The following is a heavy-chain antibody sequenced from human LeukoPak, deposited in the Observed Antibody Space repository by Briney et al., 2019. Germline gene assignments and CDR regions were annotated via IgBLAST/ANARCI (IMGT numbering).Heavy chain of an antibody. CDR2: INHSGST. J-gene: IGHJ4*02. CDR3: AREGGVAGPMAVDY. D-gene: IGHD6-19*01. Sequence: PSETLSLTCAVYGGSFSGYYCSWIRQPPGKGLEWIGEINHSGSTNYNPSLKSRVTISVDTSKNQFSLKLSSVTAADTAVYYCAREGGVAGPMAVDYWSQGTLVTVSS. V-gene: IGHV4-34*01. CDR1: GGSFSGYY.